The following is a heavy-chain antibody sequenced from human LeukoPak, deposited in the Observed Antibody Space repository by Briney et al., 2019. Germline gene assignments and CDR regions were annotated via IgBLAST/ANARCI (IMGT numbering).Heavy chain of an antibody. CDR1: GFTFSSYA. CDR2: ITSSGAAT. CDR3: AKDRPNYYGSNGHYYKLNGDC. V-gene: IGHV3-23*01. J-gene: IGHJ4*02. Sequence: GGSLRLSCAASGFTFSSYAMSWVRQAPGKGLEWVSSITSSGAATYYADSVKGRFTIFRDNSDNTLYLQMNSLRAEDTAVYYCAKDRPNYYGSNGHYYKLNGDCWGQGTLVTVSS. D-gene: IGHD3-22*01.